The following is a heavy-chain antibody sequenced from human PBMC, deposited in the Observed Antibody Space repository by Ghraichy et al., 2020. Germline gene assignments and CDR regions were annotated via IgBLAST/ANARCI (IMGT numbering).Heavy chain of an antibody. D-gene: IGHD3-10*01. Sequence: SETLSLTCTVSGGSISSGGYYWSWIRQHPGKGLEWIGYIYYSGSTYYNPSLESRVTISVDTSKNQFSLKLSSVTAADTAVYYCARDSGDYFDYWGQGTLVTVSS. CDR2: IYYSGST. V-gene: IGHV4-31*03. CDR3: ARDSGDYFDY. J-gene: IGHJ4*02. CDR1: GGSISSGGYY.